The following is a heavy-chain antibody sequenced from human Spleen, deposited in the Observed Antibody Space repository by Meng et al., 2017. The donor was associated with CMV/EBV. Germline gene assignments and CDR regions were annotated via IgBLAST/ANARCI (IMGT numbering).Heavy chain of an antibody. CDR2: ISDSGRTI. V-gene: IGHV3-11*01. J-gene: IGHJ6*02. D-gene: IGHD6-6*01. CDR1: GFSFSDYY. CDR3: ARDLPGSASYYYYGLDV. Sequence: GESLKISCGASGFSFSDYYMSWIRQAPGKGLEWLASISDSGRTIYYADSVKGRITISRDNAKNSLFLQVNSLRAEDTAVYYCARDLPGSASYYYYGLDVWGQGTTVTVSS.